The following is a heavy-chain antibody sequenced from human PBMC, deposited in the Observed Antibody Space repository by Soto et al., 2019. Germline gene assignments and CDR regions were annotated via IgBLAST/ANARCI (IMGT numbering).Heavy chain of an antibody. CDR3: AHRRTVTLIDY. Sequence: GPTLVNPTQTLTLTCTVSGFSLSTSGMVVGCIRQPPGKAPEWLAFIYLNDDKRYNPSLRNRLTITKDTSRDQVVLTMTNMDPVDTATYYCAHRRTVTLIDYWGQGTLVTVSS. CDR2: IYLNDDK. CDR1: GFSLSTSGMV. D-gene: IGHD4-17*01. J-gene: IGHJ4*02. V-gene: IGHV2-5*01.